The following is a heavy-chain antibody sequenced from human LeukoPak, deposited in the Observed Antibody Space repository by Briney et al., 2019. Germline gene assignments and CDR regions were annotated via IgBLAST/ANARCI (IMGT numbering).Heavy chain of an antibody. D-gene: IGHD6-13*01. CDR3: TTDPQQLAPIDY. CDR2: ISYDGSNK. V-gene: IGHV3-30*03. CDR1: GFTFRSYG. Sequence: GGSLRLSCAASGFTFRSYGMHWVRQAPGKGLEWVAVISYDGSNKYYADSVKGRFTISRDNSKNTLYLQMNSLKTEDTAVYYCTTDPQQLAPIDYWGQGTLVTVSS. J-gene: IGHJ4*02.